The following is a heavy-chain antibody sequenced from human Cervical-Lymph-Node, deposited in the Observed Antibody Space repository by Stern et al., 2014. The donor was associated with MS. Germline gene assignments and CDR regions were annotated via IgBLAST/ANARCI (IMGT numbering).Heavy chain of an antibody. Sequence: VQLLESGGGLVQPGGSLRLSCAASEFTFSDYYMSWVRQAPGKGLAWISYISSTGSTLNYADSVMGRFTISRDNSKNSLYLQMNSLRAEDTAVYYCARFIAAAGTMDFWGQGILVTVSS. CDR2: ISSTGSTL. CDR3: ARFIAAAGTMDF. J-gene: IGHJ4*02. D-gene: IGHD6-13*01. CDR1: EFTFSDYY. V-gene: IGHV3-11*01.